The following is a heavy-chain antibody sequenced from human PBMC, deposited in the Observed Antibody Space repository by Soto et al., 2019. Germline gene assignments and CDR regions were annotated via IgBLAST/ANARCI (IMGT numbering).Heavy chain of an antibody. Sequence: EVHLLESGGGLVQPGGSLRLSCAASGFTFSHHDMSWVRQAPGKGLEWVSAISTSGGRTHYADSVKGRFTISRDNSKNMLSLQMNSLRAEDTAVYHCAKGLSTASSFDSWGQGPLVTVSS. CDR1: GFTFSHHD. D-gene: IGHD2-8*02. CDR3: AKGLSTASSFDS. V-gene: IGHV3-23*01. J-gene: IGHJ4*02. CDR2: ISTSGGRT.